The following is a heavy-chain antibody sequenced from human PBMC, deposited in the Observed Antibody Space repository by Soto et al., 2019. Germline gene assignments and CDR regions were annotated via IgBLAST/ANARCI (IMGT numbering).Heavy chain of an antibody. V-gene: IGHV3-72*01. CDR1: GFTFSDYY. CDR2: TRDKANSYTT. J-gene: IGHJ4*02. CDR3: SRGAPGYVFDY. D-gene: IGHD3-16*01. Sequence: GSLRLSCAASGFTFSDYYMDWVRQAPGKGLEWVGRTRDKANSYTTYYAASVKGRFTISRDDSKNSLYLQMNSLKTEDTAVYYCSRGAPGYVFDYWGQGTLVTVSS.